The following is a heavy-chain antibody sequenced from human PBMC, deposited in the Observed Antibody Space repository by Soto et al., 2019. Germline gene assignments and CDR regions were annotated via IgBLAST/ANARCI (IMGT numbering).Heavy chain of an antibody. CDR3: ARHPNGWFGYDY. CDR1: GFTFSTSW. Sequence: GGSLRLSCAASGFTFSTSWMHWVRQAAGKGLVWVSRINSDARTTNYADTMKGRFTISRDNAKNTLYLQMDSLTAEDTAVYYCARHPNGWFGYDYWGQGTLVTVSS. CDR2: INSDARTT. D-gene: IGHD3-10*01. J-gene: IGHJ4*02. V-gene: IGHV3-74*01.